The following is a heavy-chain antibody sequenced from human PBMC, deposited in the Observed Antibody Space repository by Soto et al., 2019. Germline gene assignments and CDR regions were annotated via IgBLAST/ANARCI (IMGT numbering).Heavy chain of an antibody. D-gene: IGHD3-3*01. J-gene: IGHJ3*02. V-gene: IGHV4-34*01. CDR3: ARAAHRITIFGVVIRGAFDI. Sequence: QVQLQQWGAGLLKPSETLSLTCAVYGGSFSGYYWSWIRQPPGKGLEWIGEINHSGSTNYNPSLKSRVTISVDTSKNQFSLKLSSVTAADTAVYYCARAAHRITIFGVVIRGAFDIWGQGTMVTVSS. CDR1: GGSFSGYY. CDR2: INHSGST.